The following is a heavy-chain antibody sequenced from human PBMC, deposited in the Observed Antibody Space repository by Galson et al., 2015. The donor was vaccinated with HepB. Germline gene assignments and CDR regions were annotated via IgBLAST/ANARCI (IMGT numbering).Heavy chain of an antibody. D-gene: IGHD6-19*01. V-gene: IGHV3-23*01. J-gene: IGHJ4*02. Sequence: LRLSCAASGFTFSISAMSWVRQAPGTGLEWVSSINNSGGVTSYADSVKGRFAVSRDNSKNTLSLQMDRLRVDDTAIYYCASGGWSKFDSWGQGTLVTVSS. CDR2: INNSGGVT. CDR3: ASGGWSKFDS. CDR1: GFTFSISA.